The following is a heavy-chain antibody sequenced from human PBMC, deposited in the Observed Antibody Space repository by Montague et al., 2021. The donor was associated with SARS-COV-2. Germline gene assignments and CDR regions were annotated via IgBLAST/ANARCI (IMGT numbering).Heavy chain of an antibody. J-gene: IGHJ6*03. Sequence: SETLSLTCAVHGGSFSTYSWNWIRQPPGKGLEWIGEIHHGGSTNYNPSLKSRVIISVDTSKNQFSLKLTSVAAADTAVYYCARLGDGVVPSPILGVGPYYSYYYMDVWGKGTTVTVSS. D-gene: IGHD3-10*01. V-gene: IGHV4-34*01. CDR2: IHHGGST. CDR1: GGSFSTYS. CDR3: ARLGDGVVPSPILGVGPYYSYYYMDV.